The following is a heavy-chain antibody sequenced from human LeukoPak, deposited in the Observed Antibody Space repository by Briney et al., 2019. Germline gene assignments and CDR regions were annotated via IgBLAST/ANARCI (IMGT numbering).Heavy chain of an antibody. CDR3: ARDSVTGSRYFDL. CDR2: IYNSGNT. J-gene: IGHJ2*01. CDR1: GGSVSSDSYY. D-gene: IGHD4-17*01. V-gene: IGHV4-61*01. Sequence: PSETLSLTCTVSGGSVSSDSYYWSWIRQPPGKKLEWIGYIYNSGNTNYNPSLKSRVTMSVDTSKNQFSLKLSSVTAADTAVYYCARDSVTGSRYFDLWGRGTLVTVSS.